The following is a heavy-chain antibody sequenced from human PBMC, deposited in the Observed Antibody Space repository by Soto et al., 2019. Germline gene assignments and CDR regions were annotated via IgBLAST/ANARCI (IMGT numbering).Heavy chain of an antibody. CDR1: GFSLTPSGVG. CDR3: ARRRPFTCSDW. J-gene: IGHJ4*02. CDR2: ILWNDDV. Sequence: QITLKESGPTLVKPTQTLTLTCTFSGFSLTPSGVGVGWIRQPPGKALEWLALILWNDDVRYRPSLKNRLTITKDISKNQVVLTMTNMDPADTGTYYCARRRPFTCSDWWGQGTLVTVTS. V-gene: IGHV2-5*01. D-gene: IGHD3-16*01.